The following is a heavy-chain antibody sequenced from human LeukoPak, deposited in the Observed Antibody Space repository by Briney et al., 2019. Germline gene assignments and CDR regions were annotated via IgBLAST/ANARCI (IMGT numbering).Heavy chain of an antibody. Sequence: ASVKVSCKASGYALSGYYMHWVRQAPGQGLEWMGRINPNSGGANYAQQFQGRVTMTRDTSITTAYMEVVRLTSDDTAVYYCARGSGYGDSPGLDWGQGTLVTVSS. CDR1: GYALSGYY. CDR2: INPNSGGA. D-gene: IGHD4-17*01. CDR3: ARGSGYGDSPGLD. J-gene: IGHJ4*02. V-gene: IGHV1-2*06.